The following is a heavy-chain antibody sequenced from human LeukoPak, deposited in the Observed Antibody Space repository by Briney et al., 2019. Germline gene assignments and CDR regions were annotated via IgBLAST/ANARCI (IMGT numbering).Heavy chain of an antibody. V-gene: IGHV1-24*01. CDR2: FDPEDGET. D-gene: IGHD3-16*02. CDR3: ARSPDYDYVWGSYRPYFDY. CDR1: GYTLTELS. J-gene: IGHJ4*02. Sequence: GASVKVSCKVSGYTLTELSMHWVRQAPGKGLEWMGGFDPEDGETIYAQKFQGRVTMTEDTSTDTAYMELSSLRSEDTAVYYCARSPDYDYVWGSYRPYFDYWGQGTLVTVSS.